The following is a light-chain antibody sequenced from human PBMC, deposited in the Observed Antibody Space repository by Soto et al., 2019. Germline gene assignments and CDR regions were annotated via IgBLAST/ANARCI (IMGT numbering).Light chain of an antibody. CDR1: SSDVGTYNF. Sequence: QSALTQPASVSASPGQSITISCTGTSSDVGTYNFVSWYQQHPGKVPKLIIYEVANRPSGVSNRFSGSKSGNTASLTISGLQAEDEADYYCSSYSTSNTVVFGGGTKLTVL. J-gene: IGLJ2*01. CDR3: SSYSTSNTVV. V-gene: IGLV2-14*01. CDR2: EVA.